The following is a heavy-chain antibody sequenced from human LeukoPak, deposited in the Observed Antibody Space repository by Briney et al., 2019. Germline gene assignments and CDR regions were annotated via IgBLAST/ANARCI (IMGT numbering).Heavy chain of an antibody. J-gene: IGHJ4*02. D-gene: IGHD6-6*01. V-gene: IGHV3-11*04. CDR2: ISSSGSTI. Sequence: GGSLRLSCAASGFTFSDYYMSWIRQAPGKGLEWVSYISSSGSTIYYADSVKGRFTISRDNAKNSLYLRMNSLRAEDTAVYYCARVRAYSSSSNYFDYWGQGTLVTVSS. CDR3: ARVRAYSSSSNYFDY. CDR1: GFTFSDYY.